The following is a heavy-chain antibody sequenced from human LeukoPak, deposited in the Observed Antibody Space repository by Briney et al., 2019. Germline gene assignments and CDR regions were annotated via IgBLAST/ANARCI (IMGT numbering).Heavy chain of an antibody. D-gene: IGHD3-22*01. CDR1: GYTFTGYY. J-gene: IGHJ4*02. CDR3: ARDQFYYDSSGYVRLTTKEFDY. Sequence: GASVKVSCKASGYTFTGYYMHWVRQAPGQGLEWMGWINPNSGGTNYAQKFQGRVTMTRDTSISTAYMELSSLRSEDTAVYYCARDQFYYDSSGYVRLTTKEFDYWGQGTLVTVSS. V-gene: IGHV1-2*02. CDR2: INPNSGGT.